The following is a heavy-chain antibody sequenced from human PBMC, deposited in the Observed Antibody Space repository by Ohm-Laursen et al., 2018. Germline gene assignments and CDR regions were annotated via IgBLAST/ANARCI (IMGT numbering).Heavy chain of an antibody. CDR2: ISGSGGST. J-gene: IGHJ4*02. Sequence: GSLRLSCSASGFTFSSYAMSWVRQAPGKGLEWVSAISGSGGSTYYADSVKGRFTISRDNAKNSLYLQMNSLRAEDTALYYCAKSRDYAWIEYWGQGTLVTVSS. V-gene: IGHV3-23*01. D-gene: IGHD4-17*01. CDR3: AKSRDYAWIEY. CDR1: GFTFSSYA.